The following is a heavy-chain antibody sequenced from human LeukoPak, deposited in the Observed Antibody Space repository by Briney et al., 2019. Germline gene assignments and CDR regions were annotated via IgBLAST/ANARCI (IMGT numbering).Heavy chain of an antibody. J-gene: IGHJ3*02. CDR2: IIPIFGIA. V-gene: IGHV1-69*04. CDR1: GGTFSSYA. Sequence: SVKVSCKASGGTFSSYAISWVRQAPGQGLEWMGRIIPIFGIANYAQKFQGRVTITADKSTSTAYMELSSLRSEDTAVYYCARGLVLGGGMTTVTPRVFDIWGQGTMVTVSS. D-gene: IGHD4-17*01. CDR3: ARGLVLGGGMTTVTPRVFDI.